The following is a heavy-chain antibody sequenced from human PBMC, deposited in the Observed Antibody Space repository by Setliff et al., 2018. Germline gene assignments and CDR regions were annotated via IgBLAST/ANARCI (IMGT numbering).Heavy chain of an antibody. V-gene: IGHV1-46*01. CDR1: GYTFTSYD. Sequence: ASVKVSCKASGYTFTSYDINWVRQATGQGLEWMGIINPSGGSTSYAQKFQGRVTMTRDTSTSTVYMELSSLRSEDTAVYYCATDSAGSGWYETDGAFDIWGQGTMVTVSS. J-gene: IGHJ3*02. D-gene: IGHD6-19*01. CDR3: ATDSAGSGWYETDGAFDI. CDR2: INPSGGST.